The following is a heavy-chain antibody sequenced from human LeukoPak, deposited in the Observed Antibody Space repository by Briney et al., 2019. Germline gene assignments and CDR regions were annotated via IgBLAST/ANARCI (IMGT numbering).Heavy chain of an antibody. J-gene: IGHJ4*02. D-gene: IGHD3-22*01. V-gene: IGHV1-46*01. Sequence: ASVKVSCKASGYTFTSYYMHWVRQAPGQGLEWMGRIIPILGIANYAQKFQGRVTMTTDTSTSTAYMELRSLRSDDTAVYYCARDNLSDHYDSSGYYSVYYFDYWGQGTLVTVSS. CDR2: IIPILGIA. CDR3: ARDNLSDHYDSSGYYSVYYFDY. CDR1: GYTFTSYY.